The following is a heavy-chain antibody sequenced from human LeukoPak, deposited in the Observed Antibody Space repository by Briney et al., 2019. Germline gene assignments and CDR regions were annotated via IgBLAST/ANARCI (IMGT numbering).Heavy chain of an antibody. J-gene: IGHJ4*02. V-gene: IGHV4-61*01. Sequence: SETLSLTCTVSGGSVSSGSYYWSWIRQPPGKGLEWIGYIYYSGSTNYNPSLKSRVTISVDTSKNQFSLKLSSVTAADTAVYYCARHTIAVAGEFDYWGQGTLVTVSS. D-gene: IGHD6-19*01. CDR2: IYYSGST. CDR1: GGSVSSGSYY. CDR3: ARHTIAVAGEFDY.